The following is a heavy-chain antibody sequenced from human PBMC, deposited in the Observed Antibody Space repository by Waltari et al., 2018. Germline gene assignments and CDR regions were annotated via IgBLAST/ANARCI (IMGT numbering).Heavy chain of an antibody. J-gene: IGHJ4*02. Sequence: EVQLVESGGGLVKPGGSLRLSCAASGFTFSSYSMNWVRQAPGKGREWVSSISSSRSYIYYADSVKGRFTISRDNAKNSLYLQMNSLRAEDTAVYYCARGDCGGDCYLDYWGQGTLVTVSS. D-gene: IGHD2-21*02. CDR2: ISSSRSYI. V-gene: IGHV3-21*01. CDR1: GFTFSSYS. CDR3: ARGDCGGDCYLDY.